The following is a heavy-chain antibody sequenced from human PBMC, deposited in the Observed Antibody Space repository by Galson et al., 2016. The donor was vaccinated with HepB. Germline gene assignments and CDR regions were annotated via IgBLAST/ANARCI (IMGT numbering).Heavy chain of an antibody. V-gene: IGHV1-8*02. CDR3: ARVEYASSTGANRFDY. Sequence: SVKVSCTASGYTFTSYDIHWVRQATGQGLEWMGWMNPNSGNTGYAQKFQGRVTLTRSTSKSTVYRELSSLRSEDMAMYYCARVEYASSTGANRFDYWGQGTLVTVSS. J-gene: IGHJ4*02. CDR1: GYTFTSYD. CDR2: MNPNSGNT. D-gene: IGHD6-6*01.